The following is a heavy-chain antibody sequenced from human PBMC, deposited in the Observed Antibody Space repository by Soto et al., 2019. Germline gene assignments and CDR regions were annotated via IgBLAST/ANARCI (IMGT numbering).Heavy chain of an antibody. CDR2: INPSGGST. J-gene: IGHJ4*02. CDR3: ARDLRVVVTAIPEGSFDY. Sequence: QVQLVQSGAEVKKPGASVKVSCKASGYTFTSYYMHWVRQAPGQGLEWMGIINPSGGSTSYAQKFQGRVTMTRDTSTSTVYMELSSLRSEDMAVYYCARDLRVVVTAIPEGSFDYWGQGTLVTVSS. CDR1: GYTFTSYY. V-gene: IGHV1-46*01. D-gene: IGHD2-21*02.